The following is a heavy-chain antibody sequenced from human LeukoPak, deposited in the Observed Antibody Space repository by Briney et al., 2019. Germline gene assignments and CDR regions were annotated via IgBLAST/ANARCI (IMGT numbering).Heavy chain of an antibody. CDR2: ISGDGVTT. CDR3: ARGVNTISFTFDY. Sequence: GGSLRLSCAASGFIFRDYSMHWVRQVPGKGLEWISLISGDGVTTYYADSVKGRFTISRDNHEDSLYLQMNTLRTEDTASYYCARGVNTISFTFDYWARGSLVTVSS. CDR1: GFIFRDYS. V-gene: IGHV3-43*02. D-gene: IGHD3-22*01. J-gene: IGHJ4*02.